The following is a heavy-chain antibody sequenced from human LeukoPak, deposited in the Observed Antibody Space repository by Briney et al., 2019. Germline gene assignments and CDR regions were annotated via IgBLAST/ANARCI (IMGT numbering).Heavy chain of an antibody. Sequence: SETLSLTCAVYGGSFSGYYWSWIRQPPGKGLEWIGEINHSGSTNYNPSLKSRVTISVDTSKNQFSLKLSSVTAADTAVYYCARFRPALKYNWDYLEAFDIWGQGTMVTVSS. V-gene: IGHV4-34*01. CDR1: GGSFSGYY. CDR2: INHSGST. J-gene: IGHJ3*02. CDR3: ARFRPALKYNWDYLEAFDI. D-gene: IGHD1-7*01.